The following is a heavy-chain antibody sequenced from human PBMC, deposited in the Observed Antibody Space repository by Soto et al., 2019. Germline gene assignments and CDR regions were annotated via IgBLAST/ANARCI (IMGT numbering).Heavy chain of an antibody. CDR2: IIPIFGTA. CDR3: ARGAVGYCSSTSCFSFSKTYYYYGMDV. V-gene: IGHV1-69*01. D-gene: IGHD2-2*01. CDR1: GGTFSSYA. Sequence: QVQLVQSGAEVKKPGSSVKVSCKASGGTFSSYAISWVRQAPGQGLEWMGGIIPIFGTANYAQKFQGRVTIPADESTSTDYMELSSLRSEDTAVYYCARGAVGYCSSTSCFSFSKTYYYYGMDVWGQGTTVTVSS. J-gene: IGHJ6*02.